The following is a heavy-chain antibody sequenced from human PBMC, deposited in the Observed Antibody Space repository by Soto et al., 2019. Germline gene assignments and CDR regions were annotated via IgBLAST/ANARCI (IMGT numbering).Heavy chain of an antibody. CDR3: AKAGRGGYDYIDY. V-gene: IGHV3-30*18. D-gene: IGHD5-12*01. J-gene: IGHJ4*02. Sequence: PGGSLRLSCAASGFTFSSSGLHWVRQAPGKGLEWVAVISYDGTNKYYADSGKGRFTISRDNSKNTLYLQMNSLRAEDTAVYYCAKAGRGGYDYIDYWGQGTLVTVST. CDR2: ISYDGTNK. CDR1: GFTFSSSG.